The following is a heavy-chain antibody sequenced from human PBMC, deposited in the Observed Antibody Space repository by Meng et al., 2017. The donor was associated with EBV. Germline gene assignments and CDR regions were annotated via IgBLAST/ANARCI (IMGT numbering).Heavy chain of an antibody. V-gene: IGHV1-69*01. CDR3: ASASGRGFTPDF. CDR1: GGHFRRDA. CDR2: LIPMAGAP. D-gene: IGHD3-10*01. Sequence: GQGGGSGAELKRLGSSVKISCKTSGGHFRRDAVSWVRQGPRQGLEWLGGLIPMAGAPHYAQKFQDRVTITADEYTRTHYMELSSLRSDDTAMYYCASASGRGFTPDFWGQGTLVTVSS. J-gene: IGHJ4*02.